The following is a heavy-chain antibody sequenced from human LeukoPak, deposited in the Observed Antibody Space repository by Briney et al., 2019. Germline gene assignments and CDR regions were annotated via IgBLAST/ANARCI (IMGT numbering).Heavy chain of an antibody. CDR3: ARDREEMVRAPYAFGI. V-gene: IGHV3-7*01. CDR1: GFTFSKYW. Sequence: PTGGSLRLSCAASGFTFSKYWMTWVRQAPGKRLEWVANIKQDESEKYYADSVKGRFTVSRDNGRSSLYLQMNSLRAEDTAVYYCARDREEMVRAPYAFGIWGQGTMVTVSS. J-gene: IGHJ3*02. D-gene: IGHD3-10*01. CDR2: IKQDESEK.